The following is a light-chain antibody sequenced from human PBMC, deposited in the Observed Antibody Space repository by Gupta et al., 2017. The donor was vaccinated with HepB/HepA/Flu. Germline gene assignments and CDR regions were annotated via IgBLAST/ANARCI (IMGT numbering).Light chain of an antibody. Sequence: DIVMTQSQLSLPVTPGEPASTSCRSSQSLLHSNGYNYLDWYLQKPGQSPQLLIYLGSNRASGVPDRFSGSGSGTDFTLKISRVEAEDVGVYYCMQALQTPRTFGQGTKVEIK. V-gene: IGKV2-28*01. CDR3: MQALQTPRT. J-gene: IGKJ1*01. CDR1: QSLLHSNGYNY. CDR2: LGS.